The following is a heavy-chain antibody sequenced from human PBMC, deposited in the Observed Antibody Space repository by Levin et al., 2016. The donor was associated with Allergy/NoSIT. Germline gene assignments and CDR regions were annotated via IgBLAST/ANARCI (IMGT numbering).Heavy chain of an antibody. CDR1: GFTFSDYR. V-gene: IGHV3-11*03. CDR3: ARSPNYFGSGTLPHPYFDY. J-gene: IGHJ4*02. D-gene: IGHD3-10*01. Sequence: GESLKISCSASGFTFSDYRFTWIRQTPGTGLEWVSDIIPATGDTNFADFVKGRFTISTYSARRSLYLEMTNLRDEDTAVYYCARSPNYFGSGTLPHPYFDYWGQGGLVTVSS. CDR2: IIPATGDT.